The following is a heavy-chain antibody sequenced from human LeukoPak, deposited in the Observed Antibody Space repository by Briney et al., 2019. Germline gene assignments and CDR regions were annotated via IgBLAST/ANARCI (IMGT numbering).Heavy chain of an antibody. CDR2: ISYSGST. CDR1: GVSISSYY. CDR3: AKVTAQDYFDY. J-gene: IGHJ4*02. Sequence: SETLSLTCTVSGVSISSYYWSWIRQPPGKGLEWLGYISYSGSTNYNPSLKSRVTISVDTSKNQFFLKLSSVADADTAVYYCAKVTAQDYFDYWGQGTLVTVSS. V-gene: IGHV4-59*01. D-gene: IGHD2-21*02.